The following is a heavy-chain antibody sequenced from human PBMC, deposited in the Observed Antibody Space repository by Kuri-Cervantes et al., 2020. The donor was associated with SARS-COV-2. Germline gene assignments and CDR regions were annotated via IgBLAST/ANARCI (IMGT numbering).Heavy chain of an antibody. CDR1: GYTFTGYY. Sequence: ASVKVSCKASGYTFTGYYMHWVRQAPGQGLEWMGWINPNSGGTNYAQKFQGRVTMTRDTSISTAYMELGRLRSDDTAVYYCARVSGSYGNPSDYWGQGTLVTVSS. J-gene: IGHJ4*02. V-gene: IGHV1-2*02. D-gene: IGHD1-26*01. CDR2: INPNSGGT. CDR3: ARVSGSYGNPSDY.